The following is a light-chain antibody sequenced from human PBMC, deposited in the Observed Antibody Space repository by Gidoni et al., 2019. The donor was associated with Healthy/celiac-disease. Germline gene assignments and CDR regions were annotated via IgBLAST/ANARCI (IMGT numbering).Light chain of an antibody. CDR1: QSISSY. J-gene: IGKJ1*01. CDR3: QQSYSTLWT. CDR2: AAS. V-gene: IGKV1-39*01. Sequence: DIQMTQSPSSLSASVGDRVTITCRASQSISSYLNWYQQKPGKAPKLLIYAASSLQSGVPSRFSASGSGTDFTLTISSLQPEDFATYYCQQSYSTLWTFGQXTKVEIK.